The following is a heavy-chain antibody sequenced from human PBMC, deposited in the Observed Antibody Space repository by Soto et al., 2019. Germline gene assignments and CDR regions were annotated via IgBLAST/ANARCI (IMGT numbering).Heavy chain of an antibody. Sequence: PSETLSLTCAVSGGSISSSNWWSWVRQPPGKGLEWIGEIYHSGSTNYNPSLRSRVSFSLDMSKNQFSLVLRSVTAADTAVYYCARGGSSDWQVALDIWGQGTMVTVSS. CDR2: IYHSGST. J-gene: IGHJ3*02. CDR3: ARGGSSDWQVALDI. V-gene: IGHV4-4*02. D-gene: IGHD6-19*01. CDR1: GGSISSSNW.